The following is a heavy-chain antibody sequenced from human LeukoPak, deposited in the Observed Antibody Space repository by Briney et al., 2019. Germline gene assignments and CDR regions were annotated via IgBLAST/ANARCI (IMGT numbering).Heavy chain of an antibody. CDR1: GFTFSSYW. CDR2: INSDGSST. Sequence: GGSLRLSCAASGFTFSSYWMHWVRQAPGKGLVWVSRINSDGSSTSYADSVKGRFTISRDNSKNTLYLQMNSLRAEDTAVYYCAIQTTASSSWSYWGQGTLVTVSS. V-gene: IGHV3-74*01. CDR3: AIQTTASSSWSY. D-gene: IGHD6-13*01. J-gene: IGHJ4*02.